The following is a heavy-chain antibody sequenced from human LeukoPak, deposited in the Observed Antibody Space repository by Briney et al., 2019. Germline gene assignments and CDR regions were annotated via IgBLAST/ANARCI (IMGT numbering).Heavy chain of an antibody. J-gene: IGHJ4*02. CDR2: IHHSGST. CDR3: ARDANWNYGY. CDR1: GYSISSGYY. D-gene: IGHD1-7*01. Sequence: SETLSLTCTVSGYSISSGYYWGWIRQPPGKGLEWIGTIHHSGSTFYNPSLKSRVTISVDTSKNQFPLKLSSVTAADTAVYYCARDANWNYGYWGQGTLVTVSS. V-gene: IGHV4-38-2*02.